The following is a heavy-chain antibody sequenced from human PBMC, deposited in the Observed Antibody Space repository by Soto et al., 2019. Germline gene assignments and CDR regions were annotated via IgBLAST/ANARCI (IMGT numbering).Heavy chain of an antibody. D-gene: IGHD3-10*01. V-gene: IGHV5-51*01. CDR2: IYPGDSNT. Sequence: GASLKISCDGSGYHFPCYFIGWVRPMPGKGLQWMWIIYPGDSNTRYSPSFQGQVTISADKSINTAYVQWSSLKASDTAMYYWARRWFGASLKGDAFESWGQGTMVTVSS. CDR3: ARRWFGASLKGDAFES. J-gene: IGHJ3*02. CDR1: GYHFPCYF.